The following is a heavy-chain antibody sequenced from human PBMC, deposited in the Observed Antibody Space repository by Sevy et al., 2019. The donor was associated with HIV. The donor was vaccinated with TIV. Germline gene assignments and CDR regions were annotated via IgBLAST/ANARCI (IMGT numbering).Heavy chain of an antibody. CDR3: ARVVGYCVSASCSNWFDP. CDR1: GFTFSDFY. V-gene: IGHV3-11*01. Sequence: GGSLRLSCAASGFTFSDFYMSWIRQSPGKGLEWVSYISPTGATIFYADSAKGRFTISRDNAKNSLYLQMNSLRAEDTAVYYCARVVGYCVSASCSNWFDPWGPGNLVTVSS. D-gene: IGHD2-15*01. CDR2: ISPTGATI. J-gene: IGHJ5*02.